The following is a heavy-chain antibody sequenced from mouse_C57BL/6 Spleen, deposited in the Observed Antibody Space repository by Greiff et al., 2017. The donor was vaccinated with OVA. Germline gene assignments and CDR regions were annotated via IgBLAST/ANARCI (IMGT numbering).Heavy chain of an antibody. CDR3: ARPGGIYYDYDEGAAY. CDR1: GFTFSDYG. CDR2: ISSGSSTI. D-gene: IGHD2-4*01. V-gene: IGHV5-17*01. Sequence: EVMLVESGGGLVKPGGSLKLSCAASGFTFSDYGMHWVRQAPEKGLEWVAYISSGSSTIYYADTVKGRFTISRDNAKNTLFLQMTSLRSEDTAMYYCARPGGIYYDYDEGAAYWGQGTLVTVSA. J-gene: IGHJ3*01.